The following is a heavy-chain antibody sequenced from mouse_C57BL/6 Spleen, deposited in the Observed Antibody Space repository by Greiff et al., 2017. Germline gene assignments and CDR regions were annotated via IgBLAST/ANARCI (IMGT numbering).Heavy chain of an antibody. J-gene: IGHJ1*03. CDR2: ISNGGGST. V-gene: IGHV5-12*01. CDR3: ARQGPHYDGSSPSYWYFDV. CDR1: GFTFSDYY. Sequence: EVQGVESGGGLVQPGGSLKLSCAASGFTFSDYYMYWVRQTPEKRLEWVAYISNGGGSTYYPDTVKGRFTISRDNAKNTLYLQMSRLKSEDTAMXYCARQGPHYDGSSPSYWYFDVWGTGTTVTVSS. D-gene: IGHD1-1*01.